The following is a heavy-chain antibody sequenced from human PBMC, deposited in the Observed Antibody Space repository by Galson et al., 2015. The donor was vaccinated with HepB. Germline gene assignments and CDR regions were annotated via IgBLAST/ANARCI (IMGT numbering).Heavy chain of an antibody. J-gene: IGHJ5*02. CDR1: GFSVSNNY. Sequence: SLRLSCAPSGFSVSNNYISWVRQAPGKGLEWVSVIYSDETTHYTDSVKGRFTISRDNSKNTVYLQMNSLRVEDTAVYYCARGWFGDGFDPWGQGTLVTVSS. CDR2: IYSDETT. CDR3: ARGWFGDGFDP. D-gene: IGHD3-10*01. V-gene: IGHV3-66*02.